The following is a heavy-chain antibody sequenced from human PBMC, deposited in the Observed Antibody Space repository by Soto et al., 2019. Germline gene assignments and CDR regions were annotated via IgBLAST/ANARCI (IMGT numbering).Heavy chain of an antibody. V-gene: IGHV3-11*01. CDR3: ARXGEYNWNYGGYYYGMDV. D-gene: IGHD1-7*01. Sequence: GGSLRLSCPASGFTFSDYYMSWIRQAPGKGLEWVSYISSSGSTIYYADSVKGRFTISRDNAKNSLYLQMNSLRAEDTAVYYCARXGEYNWNYGGYYYGMDVWGQGTTVTVSS. J-gene: IGHJ6*02. CDR1: GFTFSDYY. CDR2: ISSSGSTI.